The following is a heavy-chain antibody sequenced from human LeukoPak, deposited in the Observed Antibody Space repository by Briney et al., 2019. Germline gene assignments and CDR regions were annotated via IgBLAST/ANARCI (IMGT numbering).Heavy chain of an antibody. V-gene: IGHV1-2*06. CDR3: ARDRGSGLDAFDI. CDR1: GYIFTGYY. D-gene: IGHD2-15*01. Sequence: ASVKVSCKASGYIFTGYYIHWVRQAPGQGLEWMGRINPNSGGTNYAQKFQGRVTMTRDMSISTAYMELSNLKSDDTAVYYCARDRGSGLDAFDIWGQGTMVTVSS. J-gene: IGHJ3*02. CDR2: INPNSGGT.